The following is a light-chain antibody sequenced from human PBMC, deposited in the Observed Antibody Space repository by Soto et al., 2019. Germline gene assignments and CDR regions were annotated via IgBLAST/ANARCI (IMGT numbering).Light chain of an antibody. J-gene: IGKJ1*01. CDR2: ASS. V-gene: IGKV1-6*01. Sequence: AIQMTQSPSSLSASVGDRVTITCRASQHIGTELGWYQQKPGKAPELLIYASSILQSGVPSRFRGSGSGTDFTLTISSLQPEDFATYYCLQDYSYPRTFGQGTRVESK. CDR3: LQDYSYPRT. CDR1: QHIGTE.